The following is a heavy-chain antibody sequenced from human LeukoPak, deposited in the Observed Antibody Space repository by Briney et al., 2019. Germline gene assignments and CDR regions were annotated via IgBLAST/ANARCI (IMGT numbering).Heavy chain of an antibody. CDR1: GHTFTNFG. J-gene: IGHJ4*02. D-gene: IGHD1-7*01. V-gene: IGHV1-18*01. CDR3: AKNRGTTWWDLVDF. Sequence: ASVKVSCKASGHTFTNFGITWVRQAPGQGLEWMGWISGDSGNTNYAQRLQGRVTMTIETATTTGYMELRSLRSDDTAVYYCAKNRGTTWWDLVDFWGQGTLVTVSS. CDR2: ISGDSGNT.